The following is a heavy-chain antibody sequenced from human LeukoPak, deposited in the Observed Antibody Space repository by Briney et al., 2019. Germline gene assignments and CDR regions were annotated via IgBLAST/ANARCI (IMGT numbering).Heavy chain of an antibody. V-gene: IGHV1-2*06. CDR1: GYTFSGYY. CDR3: AGQDTSSGYRPFDT. CDR2: INPNNGGT. D-gene: IGHD3-22*01. J-gene: IGHJ3*02. Sequence: ASVKVSCKASGYTFSGYYIHWVRQAPGQGVEWMGRINPNNGGTNYAQEFQGRVTMTREMSMSTADMELSRLSSDPTALYYCAGQDTSSGYRPFDTWGPGTTVTVPS.